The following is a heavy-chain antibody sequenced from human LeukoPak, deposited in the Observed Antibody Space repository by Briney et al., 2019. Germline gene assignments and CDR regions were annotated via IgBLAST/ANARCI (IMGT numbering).Heavy chain of an antibody. J-gene: IGHJ4*02. CDR3: ARGDYYDFWSGSYYFDY. D-gene: IGHD3-3*01. V-gene: IGHV1-69*05. CDR1: GGTFSSYA. CDR2: IIPIFGTA. Sequence: GSSVKVSCKASGGTFSSYAISWVRQAPGQGLEWMGGIIPIFGTANYAQKFQGRVTITTDESTSTAYMELSNLRSEDTAVYYCARGDYYDFWSGSYYFDYWGQGTLVTVSS.